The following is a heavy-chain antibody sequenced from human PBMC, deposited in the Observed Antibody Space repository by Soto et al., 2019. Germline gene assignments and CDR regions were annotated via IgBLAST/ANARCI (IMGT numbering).Heavy chain of an antibody. V-gene: IGHV1-69*02. J-gene: IGHJ6*02. CDR3: ARARYCSGGSCYPVGYYYYYGMDV. Sequence: QVQLVQSGAEVKKPGSSVKVSCKASGGTFSSYTISWVRQAPGQGLEWMGRIIPILGIANYAQKFQGRVTINADKSTSTAYMELSSPRSEDTAVYYCARARYCSGGSCYPVGYYYYYGMDVWGQGTTVTVSS. CDR1: GGTFSSYT. CDR2: IIPILGIA. D-gene: IGHD2-15*01.